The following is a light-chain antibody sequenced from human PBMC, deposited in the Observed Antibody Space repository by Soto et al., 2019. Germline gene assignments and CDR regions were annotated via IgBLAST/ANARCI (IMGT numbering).Light chain of an antibody. CDR2: WAS. CDR3: QQYDSTPPT. V-gene: IGKV4-1*01. Sequence: DIVMTQSPDALAVSLGERATINCKSSQSVLYSCNNRNYLAWYQQKPGQPPKLLIYWASTRESGVPDRFSGSGSETDFTLTISSLQAEDVAVYYCQQYDSTPPTFGQGTKLEIK. CDR1: QSVLYSCNNRNY. J-gene: IGKJ1*01.